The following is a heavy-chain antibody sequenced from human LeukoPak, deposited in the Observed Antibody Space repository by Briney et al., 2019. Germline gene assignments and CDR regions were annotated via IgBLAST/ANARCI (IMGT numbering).Heavy chain of an antibody. Sequence: GGSLRLSCAASGFTFSSYAMHWVRQAPGKGLEYVSAISSNGGSTYYANSVKGRFTISRDNSKNTLYLQMGSLRAEDMAVYYCARDGYSSTLYYFDYWSQGTLVTVSS. D-gene: IGHD6-13*01. J-gene: IGHJ4*02. V-gene: IGHV3-64*01. CDR2: ISSNGGST. CDR1: GFTFSSYA. CDR3: ARDGYSSTLYYFDY.